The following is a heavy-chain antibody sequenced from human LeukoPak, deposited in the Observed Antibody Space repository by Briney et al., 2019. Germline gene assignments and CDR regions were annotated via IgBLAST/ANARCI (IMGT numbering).Heavy chain of an antibody. J-gene: IGHJ6*03. CDR2: IYGDDNT. D-gene: IGHD2-2*01. CDR3: ASTSVVAAAARFYNYYMDV. Sequence: GGSLRLSCAASGFSVSSNYMSWVRQAPGKGLEWVSVIYGDDNTYYVDSVKGRFTVSRNNAKSKMYLQMNSLRAEDTAVYYCASTSVVAAAARFYNYYMDVWGKGTTVTISS. V-gene: IGHV3-53*01. CDR1: GFSVSSNY.